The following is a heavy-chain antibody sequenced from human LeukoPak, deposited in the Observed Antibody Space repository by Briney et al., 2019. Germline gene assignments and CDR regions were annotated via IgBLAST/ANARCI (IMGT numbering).Heavy chain of an antibody. J-gene: IGHJ6*02. CDR1: GGSISSSNW. V-gene: IGHV4-4*02. CDR2: IYHSGST. D-gene: IGHD6-13*01. CDR3: ARGRVGSGIAAAGAVYYYYYGMDV. Sequence: SETLSLTCTVSGGSISSSNWWSWVRQPPGKGLEWIGEIYHSGSTNYNPSLKSRVTISVDKSKNQFSLKLSSVTAADTAVYYCARGRVGSGIAAAGAVYYYYYGMDVWGQGTTVTVSS.